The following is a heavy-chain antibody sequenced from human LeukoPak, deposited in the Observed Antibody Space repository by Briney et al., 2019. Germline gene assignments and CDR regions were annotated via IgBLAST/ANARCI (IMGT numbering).Heavy chain of an antibody. CDR2: IKRDGNEK. J-gene: IGHJ4*02. CDR1: GFTFSSYW. Sequence: GGSLRLSCAASGFTFSSYWMSWVRQAPGKGLEWVANIKRDGNEKYYVDSVKGRFTISRDNAKDSLYLQMSSLRAEDTAVYYCAREPPGHCSSTSCPDLYFDYWGQRTLVTVSS. CDR3: AREPPGHCSSTSCPDLYFDY. V-gene: IGHV3-7*01. D-gene: IGHD2-2*01.